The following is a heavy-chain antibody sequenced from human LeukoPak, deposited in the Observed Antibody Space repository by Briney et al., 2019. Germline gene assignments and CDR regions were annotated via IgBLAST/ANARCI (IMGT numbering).Heavy chain of an antibody. V-gene: IGHV4-39*01. D-gene: IGHD3/OR15-3a*01. CDR3: ARSSRGQLWTLDY. CDR2: IYESGRT. J-gene: IGHJ4*02. CDR1: GGSISSGYHY. Sequence: SETLSLTCTVSGGSISSGYHYWGWIRQPPGKGLEWIGSIYESGRTHYNPSLRSRITISVDTSKNQFSLELSSVTAADTAVYYCARSSRGQLWTLDYWGQGTLVTVSS.